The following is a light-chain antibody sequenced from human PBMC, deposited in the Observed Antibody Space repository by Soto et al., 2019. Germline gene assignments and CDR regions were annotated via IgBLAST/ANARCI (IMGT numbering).Light chain of an antibody. J-gene: IGKJ5*01. Sequence: EIVLIQYPATLSLSPGERATLSCRASQRVSSNLAWYQQKPGQAPRLLIYGASTRATGIPARFSGSGSGTEFTLTISSLQSEDFAVYYCQQYNNWPPITFGQGTRLEIK. CDR2: GAS. CDR3: QQYNNWPPIT. V-gene: IGKV3-15*01. CDR1: QRVSSN.